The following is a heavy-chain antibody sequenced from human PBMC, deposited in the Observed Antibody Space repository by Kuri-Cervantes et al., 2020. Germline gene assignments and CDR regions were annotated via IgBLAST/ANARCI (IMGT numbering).Heavy chain of an antibody. V-gene: IGHV3-23*01. Sequence: LSLTCAASGFTFSSYAMHWVRQAPGKGLEWVSAMSGSGGSTYYADSVKGRFTISRDNSKNTVYLQMNSLRVEDTAVYYCAKDQYYYYYGMDVWGQGTTVTVSS. J-gene: IGHJ6*02. CDR1: GFTFSSYA. CDR3: AKDQYYYYYGMDV. CDR2: MSGSGGST.